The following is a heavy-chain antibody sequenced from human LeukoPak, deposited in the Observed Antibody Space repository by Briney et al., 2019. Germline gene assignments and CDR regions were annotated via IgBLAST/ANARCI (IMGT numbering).Heavy chain of an antibody. Sequence: SETLSLTCAVYGGSLSGYYWNWIRQPPGKGLEWIGEINHSGSTNYNPSLKSRVTISVDTSKNQFSLKLSAVTAADTAVYYCARGPPGYSSSWYRVWFDPWGQGTLVTVSS. CDR3: ARGPPGYSSSWYRVWFDP. D-gene: IGHD6-13*01. CDR1: GGSLSGYY. CDR2: INHSGST. V-gene: IGHV4-34*01. J-gene: IGHJ5*02.